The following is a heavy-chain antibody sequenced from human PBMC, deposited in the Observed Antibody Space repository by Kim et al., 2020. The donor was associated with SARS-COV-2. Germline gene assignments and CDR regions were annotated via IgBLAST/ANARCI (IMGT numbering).Heavy chain of an antibody. D-gene: IGHD5-18*01. CDR1: GGSISSYY. CDR2: IYYSGST. CDR3: ARHGRGYSYGYGGNWFDP. Sequence: SETLSLTCTVSGGSISSYYWSWIRQPPGKGLEWIGYIYYSGSTNYNPSLKSRVTISVDTSKNQFSLKLSSVTAADTAVYYCARHGRGYSYGYGGNWFDPWGQGTLVTVSS. J-gene: IGHJ5*02. V-gene: IGHV4-59*08.